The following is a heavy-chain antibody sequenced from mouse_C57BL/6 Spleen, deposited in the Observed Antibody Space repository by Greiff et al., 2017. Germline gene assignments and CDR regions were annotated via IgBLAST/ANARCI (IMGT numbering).Heavy chain of an antibody. CDR2: IHPNSGST. CDR3: AREDYYPDFDY. V-gene: IGHV1-64*01. Sequence: QVQLKQPGAELVKPGASVKLSCKASGYTFTSYWMHWVKQRPGQGLEWIGMIHPNSGSTNYNEKFKSKATLTVDKSSSTAYMQLSSLTSEDSAVYYCAREDYYPDFDYWGQGTTLTVSS. J-gene: IGHJ2*01. CDR1: GYTFTSYW. D-gene: IGHD1-1*01.